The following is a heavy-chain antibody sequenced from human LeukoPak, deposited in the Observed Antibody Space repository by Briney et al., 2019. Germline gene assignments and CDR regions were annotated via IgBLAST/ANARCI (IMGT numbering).Heavy chain of an antibody. J-gene: IGHJ3*02. CDR1: GGSISSSSYY. CDR2: IYTSGST. Sequence: PSETLSLTCTVSGGSISSSSYYWSWIRQPAGKGLEWIGRIYTSGSTNYNPSLKSRVTMSVDTSKNQFSLKLSSVTAADTAVYYCARDNWGGGYYDDGAFDIWGQGTMVTVSS. D-gene: IGHD3-22*01. CDR3: ARDNWGGGYYDDGAFDI. V-gene: IGHV4-61*02.